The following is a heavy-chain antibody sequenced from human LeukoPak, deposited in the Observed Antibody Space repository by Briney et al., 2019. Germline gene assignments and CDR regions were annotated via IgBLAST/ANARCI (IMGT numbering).Heavy chain of an antibody. V-gene: IGHV3-30*03. J-gene: IGHJ4*02. CDR2: ISYDGSNK. Sequence: GGSLRLSCAASGFTFSSYGMHWVRQAPGKGLEWVAVISYDGSNKYYADSVKGRFTISRDNSKNTLYLQMNSLRAEDTAVYYCARDRGGYLDYWGQGTLVTVSS. CDR1: GFTFSSYG. D-gene: IGHD2-15*01. CDR3: ARDRGGYLDY.